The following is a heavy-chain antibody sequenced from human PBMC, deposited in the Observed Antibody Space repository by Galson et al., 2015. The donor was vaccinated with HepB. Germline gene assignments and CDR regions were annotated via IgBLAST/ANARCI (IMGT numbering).Heavy chain of an antibody. V-gene: IGHV3-33*01. Sequence: SLRLSCAASGFTFSTYGMHWVRQAPGKGLEWVAVIWYDGSNKYYADSVTGRFTVSRDNSKNMLYPQMNSLRAEDTAVYYCARGEQLHYYFDYWGQGTLVTVSS. CDR1: GFTFSTYG. J-gene: IGHJ4*02. D-gene: IGHD1/OR15-1a*01. CDR3: ARGEQLHYYFDY. CDR2: IWYDGSNK.